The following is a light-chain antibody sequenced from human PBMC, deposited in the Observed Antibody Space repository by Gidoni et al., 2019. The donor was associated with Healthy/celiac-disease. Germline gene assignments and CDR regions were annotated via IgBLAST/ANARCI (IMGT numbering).Light chain of an antibody. CDR2: GAS. CDR3: QQYGSSPNT. CDR1: QSVSSSY. Sequence: EIVFTQSPGTLSLSPEERATLSCRASQSVSSSYLAWYQQKPGQAPRLLIYGASSRATGIPDRFSGSGSGTDFTLTISRLEPEEFAVYYCQQYGSSPNTFGGGTKVEIK. V-gene: IGKV3-20*01. J-gene: IGKJ4*01.